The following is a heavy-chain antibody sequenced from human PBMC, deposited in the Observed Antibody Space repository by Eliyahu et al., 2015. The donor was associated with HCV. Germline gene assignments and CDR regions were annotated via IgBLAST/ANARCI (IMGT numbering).Heavy chain of an antibody. J-gene: IGHJ3*02. D-gene: IGHD7-27*01. CDR3: ARDQLGTRAGAFDI. Sequence: EVQLVESGGGLVKPGGSLRLSXAASGXTFSSYXMNWGRPAPGKGLEWVSSISSSSSYIYYADSVKGRFTISRDNAKNSLYLQMNSLRAEDTAVYYCARDQLGTRAGAFDIWGQGTMVTVSS. V-gene: IGHV3-21*01. CDR1: GXTFSSYX. CDR2: ISSSSSYI.